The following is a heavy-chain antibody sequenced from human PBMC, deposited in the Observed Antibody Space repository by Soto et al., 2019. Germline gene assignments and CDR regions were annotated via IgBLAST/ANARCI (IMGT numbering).Heavy chain of an antibody. V-gene: IGHV6-1*01. CDR1: GDSVSSNSAA. J-gene: IGHJ4*02. Sequence: SQTLSLTCAISGDSVSSNSAAWNCIRQSPSRGLEWLGRTYYRSKWYNDYAVSVKSRITINPDTSKNQFSLQLNSVTPEDTAVYYCARDVILGELSPGAYFDYWGQGTLVTVSS. CDR2: TYYRSKWYN. D-gene: IGHD3-16*02. CDR3: ARDVILGELSPGAYFDY.